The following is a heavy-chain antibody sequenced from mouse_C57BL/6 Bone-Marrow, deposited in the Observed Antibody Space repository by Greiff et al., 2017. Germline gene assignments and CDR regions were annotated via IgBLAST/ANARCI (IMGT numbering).Heavy chain of an antibody. J-gene: IGHJ4*01. Sequence: EVKLVESGGGLVKPGGSLKLSCAASGFTFSDYGMHWVRQAPEKGLEWVAYISSGSSTIYYADTVKGRFTISRDNAKNTLFLQMTSRRSEDTAMYYCARTGSSGYAMDYWGQGTSVTVSS. D-gene: IGHD1-1*01. CDR3: ARTGSSGYAMDY. CDR2: ISSGSSTI. CDR1: GFTFSDYG. V-gene: IGHV5-17*01.